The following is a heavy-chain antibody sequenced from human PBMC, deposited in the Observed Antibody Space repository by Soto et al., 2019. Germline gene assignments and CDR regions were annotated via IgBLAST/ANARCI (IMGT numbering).Heavy chain of an antibody. D-gene: IGHD2-2*01. CDR3: ARAGFSTYRFDP. CDR2: IIPIFGTA. J-gene: IGHJ5*02. CDR1: GGTFSSYA. Sequence: ASVKVSCKASGGTFSSYAISWVRQAPGQGLEWMGGIIPIFGTANYAQKFQGRVTITADESTSTAYMELSSLRSEDTAVYYCARAGFSTYRFDPWGQGTLVTVSS. V-gene: IGHV1-69*13.